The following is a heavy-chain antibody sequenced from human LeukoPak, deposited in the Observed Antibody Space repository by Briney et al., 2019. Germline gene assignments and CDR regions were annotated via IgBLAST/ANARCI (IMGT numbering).Heavy chain of an antibody. CDR1: GFPLNSYG. J-gene: IGHJ6*02. CDR2: IYYDGSNN. Sequence: GGSLRLSRSASGFPLNSYGMHYVRPPPDKGLEWVALIYYDGSNNYYGDYVNGPLTIPSANSKNTPNLQITRLRAEDTAAYSSAKSTPVYNGIHVWRQGTTATVSS. CDR3: AKSTPVYNGIHV. V-gene: IGHV3-33*06.